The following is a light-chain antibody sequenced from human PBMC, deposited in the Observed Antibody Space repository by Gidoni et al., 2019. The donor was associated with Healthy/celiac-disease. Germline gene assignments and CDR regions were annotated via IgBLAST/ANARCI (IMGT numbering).Light chain of an antibody. CDR3: AAWDDSLNCPV. CDR1: SSNIGSNT. V-gene: IGLV1-44*01. CDR2: SNN. Sequence: QSVLTQPPSASGTPGQRVTISCSGSSSNIGSNTVNWYQQLQGTAPKLLIYSNNQRPSGVPDRFSGSKSGTSASLAISGLQSEDEADYYCAAWDDSLNCPVFGGGTKLTVL. J-gene: IGLJ2*01.